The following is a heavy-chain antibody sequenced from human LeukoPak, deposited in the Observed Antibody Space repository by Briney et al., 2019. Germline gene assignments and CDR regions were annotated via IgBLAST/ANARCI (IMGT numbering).Heavy chain of an antibody. CDR2: IYYSGST. CDR3: ARDNYYYGSGSRLDY. D-gene: IGHD3-10*01. CDR1: GGSISSYY. Sequence: SETLSLTCTVSGGSISSYYWSWIRQPPGKGLEWIGYIYYSGSTNYNPSLKSRVTISVDTSKNQFSLKLSSVTAADTAVYYCARDNYYYGSGSRLDYWGQGTLVTVSS. J-gene: IGHJ4*02. V-gene: IGHV4-59*12.